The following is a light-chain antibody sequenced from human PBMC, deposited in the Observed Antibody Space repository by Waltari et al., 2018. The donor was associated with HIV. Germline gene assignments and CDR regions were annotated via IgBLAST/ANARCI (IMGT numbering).Light chain of an antibody. CDR2: DVS. CDR1: SSDVGGYNY. J-gene: IGLJ1*01. CDR3: SSYTSSSTLV. V-gene: IGLV2-14*01. Sequence: QSALTQPASVSGSPGQSITISCTGTSSDVGGYNYVSWYQQHPGKAPKLVIYDVSNRASGVSIRFSGAKSGNTSSLTISGLQAEDEADYYCSSYTSSSTLVFGTGTKVTVL.